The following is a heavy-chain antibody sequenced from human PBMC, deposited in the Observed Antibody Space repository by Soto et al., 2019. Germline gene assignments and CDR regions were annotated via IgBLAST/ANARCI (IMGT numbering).Heavy chain of an antibody. CDR2: IGTRSDTI. V-gene: IGHV3-23*01. CDR3: VKPDARGLVYYGREV. CDR1: GFTFSSNT. Sequence: GGSLRLSCVASGFTFSSNTMAWVRQAPGKGLEWVSAIGTRSDTIFYADSVKGRFTISRDNSRNTLHLQMNSLRGDDTARYYCVKPDARGLVYYGREVWGQVTTVTVSS. J-gene: IGHJ6*02.